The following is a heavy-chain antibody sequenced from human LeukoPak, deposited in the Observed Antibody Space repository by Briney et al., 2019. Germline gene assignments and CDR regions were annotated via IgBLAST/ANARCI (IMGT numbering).Heavy chain of an antibody. J-gene: IGHJ4*02. Sequence: SETLSLTCAVYGGSFSGYYWSWIRQPPGKGLEWIGEINHSGSTNYNPSLKSRVTISVDTSKNQFSLKLSSVTAADTAVYYCARESRQGDYFDYWGQGTLVTVSS. CDR2: INHSGST. CDR3: ARESRQGDYFDY. V-gene: IGHV4-34*01. CDR1: GGSFSGYY.